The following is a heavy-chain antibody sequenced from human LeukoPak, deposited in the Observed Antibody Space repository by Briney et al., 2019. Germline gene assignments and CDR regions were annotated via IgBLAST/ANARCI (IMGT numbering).Heavy chain of an antibody. CDR1: GGSISSSSYY. J-gene: IGHJ4*02. CDR2: MSYSGST. Sequence: SSETLSLTCTVSGGSISSSSYYWGWIRQPPGKGLEWIGSMSYSGSTYYNPSLKSRVTISVDTSKNQFSLKLSSVTAADTAVYYCAIPPTVTTNYWGQGTLVTVSS. D-gene: IGHD4-17*01. CDR3: AIPPTVTTNY. V-gene: IGHV4-39*07.